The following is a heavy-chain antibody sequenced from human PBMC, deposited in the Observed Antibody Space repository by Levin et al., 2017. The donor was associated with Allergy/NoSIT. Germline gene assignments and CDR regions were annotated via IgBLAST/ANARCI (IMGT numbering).Heavy chain of an antibody. D-gene: IGHD2-2*01. V-gene: IGHV3-72*01. CDR1: GFTFSDHY. J-gene: IGHJ6*02. CDR3: ARQIIVPAVHYGMDV. CDR2: SRNKASSYTT. Sequence: GGSLRLSCAASGFTFSDHYMDWVRQAPGKGPEWVGRSRNKASSYTTEYAASVKGRFTISRDDSQNSLHLQMSSLKTEDTAVYYCARQIIVPAVHYGMDVWGQGTTVIVSS.